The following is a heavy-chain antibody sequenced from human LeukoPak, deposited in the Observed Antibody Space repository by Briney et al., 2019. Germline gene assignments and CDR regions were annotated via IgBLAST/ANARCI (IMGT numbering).Heavy chain of an antibody. V-gene: IGHV3-30*03. CDR1: GFTFSTYA. J-gene: IGHJ3*02. D-gene: IGHD4-23*01. Sequence: PGRSLRLSCAASGFTFSTYAMHWVRQAPGKGLEWVAVISYDGSNKYYADSVKGRFTISRDNSKNTLYLQMNTLRAEDTAVYYCATMVGPPAFDIWGQGTMVTVSS. CDR3: ATMVGPPAFDI. CDR2: ISYDGSNK.